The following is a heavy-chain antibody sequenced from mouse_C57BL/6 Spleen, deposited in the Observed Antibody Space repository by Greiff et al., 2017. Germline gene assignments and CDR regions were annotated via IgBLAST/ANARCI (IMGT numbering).Heavy chain of an antibody. CDR1: GFSLTSYG. CDR3: ARKYDYDGGAYAMDY. Sequence: VKLVESGPGLVQPSQSLSITCTVSGFSLTSYGVHWVRQSPGKGLEWLGVIWSGGSTDYNAAFISRLSISKDNSKSQVFFKMNSLQADDTAIYYCARKYDYDGGAYAMDYWGQGTSVTVSS. D-gene: IGHD2-4*01. V-gene: IGHV2-2*01. CDR2: IWSGGST. J-gene: IGHJ4*01.